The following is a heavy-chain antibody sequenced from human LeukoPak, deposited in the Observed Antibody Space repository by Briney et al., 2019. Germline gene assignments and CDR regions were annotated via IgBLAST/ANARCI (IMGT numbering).Heavy chain of an antibody. CDR3: AREPITMVRGVFDY. J-gene: IGHJ4*02. CDR1: GGSFSGYY. CDR2: INHSGST. Sequence: SETLSLTCAVYGGSFSGYYWSWIRQPPGKGLEWIGEINHSGSTNYNPSLKSRVTISVDTSKNQFSLKLSSVATADTAVYYCAREPITMVRGVFDYWGQGTLVTVSS. V-gene: IGHV4-34*01. D-gene: IGHD3-10*01.